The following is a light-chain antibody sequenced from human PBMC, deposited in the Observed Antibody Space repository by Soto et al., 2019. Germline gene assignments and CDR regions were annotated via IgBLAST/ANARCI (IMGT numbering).Light chain of an antibody. CDR2: WAS. CDR3: HQYHTAPRT. J-gene: IGKJ1*01. CDR1: QSVLYSSNSKNY. V-gene: IGKV4-1*01. Sequence: DIVMTQSPDSLAVSLGERATINCKSSQSVLYSSNSKNYLAWYQQKSGQPPKLLIYWASTRESGVPDRFSGSGSGTDFILTISSLQAEDVALCYCHQYHTAPRTFGQGTKVEIK.